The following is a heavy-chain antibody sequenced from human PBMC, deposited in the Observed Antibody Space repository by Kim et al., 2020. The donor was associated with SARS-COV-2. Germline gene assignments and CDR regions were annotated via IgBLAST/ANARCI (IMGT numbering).Heavy chain of an antibody. CDR3: AKQGSSIAVAGTRDIYYYYGMDV. CDR2: ISWNSGSI. Sequence: GGSLRLSCAASGFTFDDYAMHWVRQAPGKGLEWVSGISWNSGSIGYADSVKGRFTISRDNAKNSLYLQMNSLRAEDTALYYCAKQGSSIAVAGTRDIYYYYGMDVWGQGTTVTVSS. D-gene: IGHD6-19*01. J-gene: IGHJ6*02. CDR1: GFTFDDYA. V-gene: IGHV3-9*01.